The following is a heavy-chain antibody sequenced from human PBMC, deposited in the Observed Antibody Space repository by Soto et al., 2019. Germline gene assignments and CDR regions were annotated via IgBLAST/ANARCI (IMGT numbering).Heavy chain of an antibody. J-gene: IGHJ4*02. CDR2: IIPIFETA. CDR1: GDSFSSYA. Sequence: QVQLVQSGAEMKKPGSSVKVSCKVSGDSFSSYAISWVRQAHGEGLEWVGGIIPIFETANYAPNFQGRVTITAVESTTTAYLEVTRLRPQDTAVFDCAASDSSSWQHDYWGQGTLITVSS. CDR3: AASDSSSWQHDY. V-gene: IGHV1-69*01. D-gene: IGHD6-13*01.